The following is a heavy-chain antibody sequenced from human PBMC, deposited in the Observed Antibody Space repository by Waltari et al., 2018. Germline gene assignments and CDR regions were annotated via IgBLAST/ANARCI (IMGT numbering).Heavy chain of an antibody. CDR1: GYTFTGSY. Sequence: QVQLVQSGAEVKKPGASVKVSCKASGYTFTGSYMHWVRQAPGKGLEWMGRINPNSGGTNYAQKFQGRVTMTRDTSISTAYMELSRLRSDDTAVYYCARGGEVAAAEREGYFDYWGQGTLVTVSS. V-gene: IGHV1-2*06. CDR3: ARGGEVAAAEREGYFDY. D-gene: IGHD6-13*01. J-gene: IGHJ4*02. CDR2: INPNSGGT.